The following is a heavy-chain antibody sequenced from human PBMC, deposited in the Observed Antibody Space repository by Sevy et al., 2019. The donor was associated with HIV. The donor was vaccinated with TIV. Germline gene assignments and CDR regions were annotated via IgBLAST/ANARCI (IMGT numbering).Heavy chain of an antibody. CDR3: AREGCTKPHDY. CDR1: GFTFSKYS. Sequence: GGSLRLSCAASGFTFSKYSMSWVRHPPGKGLEWVSTLSFGCGEINYADSVKGRFTISRDNSKSSVYLQMNNLRPEDTAEYYCAREGCTKPHDYWGQGTLVTVSS. V-gene: IGHV3-23*01. CDR2: LSFGCGEI. J-gene: IGHJ4*02. D-gene: IGHD2-8*01.